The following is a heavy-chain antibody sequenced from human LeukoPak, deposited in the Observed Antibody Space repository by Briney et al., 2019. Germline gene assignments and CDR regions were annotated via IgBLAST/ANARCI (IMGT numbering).Heavy chain of an antibody. CDR3: ARQRIVGAIDY. Sequence: SETLSLTCTVSGGSISSYYWSWIRQPPGKGLEWIGSIYYSGSTYYNPSLKSRVTISVDTPKNQFSLKLSSVTAADTAVYYCARQRIVGAIDYWGQGTLVTVSS. D-gene: IGHD1-26*01. V-gene: IGHV4-39*01. CDR2: IYYSGST. J-gene: IGHJ4*02. CDR1: GGSISSYY.